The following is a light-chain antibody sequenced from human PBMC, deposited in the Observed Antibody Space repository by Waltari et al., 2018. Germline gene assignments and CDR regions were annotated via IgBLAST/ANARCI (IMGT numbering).Light chain of an antibody. CDR1: QSIGRY. J-gene: IGKJ1*01. CDR2: TAS. CDR3: QQSYNDPWA. V-gene: IGKV1-39*01. Sequence: DIQMTQSPSSLSASIGHRVTITCRASQSIGRYLNWYQQQPGKAPRFLSYTASALQSGVPSRFSGRGSGTDFTLTITNLQPEDFATYYCQQSYNDPWAFGQGTKVEI.